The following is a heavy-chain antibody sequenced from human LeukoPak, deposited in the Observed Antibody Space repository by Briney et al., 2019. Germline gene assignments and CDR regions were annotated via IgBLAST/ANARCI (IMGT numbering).Heavy chain of an antibody. Sequence: SVKVSCKASGYTFTSYGISWVRQAPGQGLEWMGRIIPILGIANYAQKFQGRVTITADKSTSTAYMELSSLRSEDTAVYYCARDYYDSSGYFEGDYWGQGTLVTVSS. J-gene: IGHJ4*02. CDR2: IIPILGIA. CDR3: ARDYYDSSGYFEGDY. CDR1: GYTFTSYG. D-gene: IGHD3-22*01. V-gene: IGHV1-69*04.